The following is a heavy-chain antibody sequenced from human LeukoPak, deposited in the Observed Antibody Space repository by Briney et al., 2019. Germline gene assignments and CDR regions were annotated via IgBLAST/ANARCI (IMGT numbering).Heavy chain of an antibody. CDR2: ISSNGGST. V-gene: IGHV3-64*01. Sequence: GGSLRLSCAASGFTFSSYAMHWVRQAPGKGLEYVSAISSNGGSTYYANSVKGRFTISRDNSKNTLYLQMGSLRAEDMAVYYCARDLTKWGQSFDYWGQGTLVTVSS. CDR1: GFTFSSYA. J-gene: IGHJ4*02. D-gene: IGHD1-26*01. CDR3: ARDLTKWGQSFDY.